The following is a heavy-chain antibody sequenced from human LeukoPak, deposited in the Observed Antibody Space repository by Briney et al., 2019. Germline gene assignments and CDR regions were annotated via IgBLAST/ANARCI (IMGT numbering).Heavy chain of an antibody. J-gene: IGHJ6*02. Sequence: VASVTVSCTASGYTFTSYAMHWVRQAPGQRLEWMGWINAGNGNTKYSQKFQGRVTITRDTSASTAYMELSSLRSEDTAVYYCARLSPYDSSGYMAYYYYGMDVWGQGTTVTVSS. V-gene: IGHV1-3*01. CDR1: GYTFTSYA. CDR2: INAGNGNT. CDR3: ARLSPYDSSGYMAYYYYGMDV. D-gene: IGHD3-22*01.